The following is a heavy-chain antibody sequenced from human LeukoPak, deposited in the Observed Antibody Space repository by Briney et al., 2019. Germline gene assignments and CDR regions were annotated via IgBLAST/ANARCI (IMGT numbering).Heavy chain of an antibody. CDR1: GFTIDYYA. V-gene: IGHV3-9*01. D-gene: IGHD2-15*01. CDR3: TKDNYCQRATCHGGWFDP. CDR2: IYWNSGGA. J-gene: IGHJ5*02. Sequence: GGSLRLSCAASGFTIDYYAMHWVRQAPGKGLEWVAGIYWNSGGAVYADSVQGRFTISRDNAKNSLYLQMNSLRTEDTAFYYCTKDNYCQRATCHGGWFDPWGQGTLVTVSS.